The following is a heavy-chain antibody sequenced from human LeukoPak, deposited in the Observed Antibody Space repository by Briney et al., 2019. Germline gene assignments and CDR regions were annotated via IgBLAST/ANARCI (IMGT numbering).Heavy chain of an antibody. V-gene: IGHV4/OR15-8*01. J-gene: IGHJ2*01. D-gene: IGHD6-19*01. Sequence: SETLSLTCGVSGGSIITSNWWTWVRQPPGKGLEWIGSISHSGGTYYNPSLKSRVTISVDTSKNQFSLKLGSVTAADTAVYYCARQPYSVAGWNWYFDLWGRGTLVTVSS. CDR1: GGSIITSNW. CDR3: ARQPYSVAGWNWYFDL. CDR2: ISHSGGT.